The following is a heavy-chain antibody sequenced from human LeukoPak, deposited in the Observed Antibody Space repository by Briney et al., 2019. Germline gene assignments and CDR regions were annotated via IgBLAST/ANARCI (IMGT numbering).Heavy chain of an antibody. CDR3: ARDIVGATRGYDWFDP. V-gene: IGHV4-38-2*02. CDR1: GYSISSGYY. D-gene: IGHD1-26*01. CDR2: IYHSGST. J-gene: IGHJ5*02. Sequence: PSETLSLTCTVSGYSISSGYYWGWIRQPPGKGLEWIGSIYHSGSTYYNPSLKSRVTISVDTSKDQFSLKLSSVTAADTAVYYCARDIVGATRGYDWFDPWGQGTLVTVSS.